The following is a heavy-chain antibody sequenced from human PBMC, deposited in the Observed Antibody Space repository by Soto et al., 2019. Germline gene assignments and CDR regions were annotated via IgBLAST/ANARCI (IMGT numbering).Heavy chain of an antibody. CDR3: ARTGSVVVTANFDY. D-gene: IGHD2-21*02. CDR1: GGTFSSYA. CDR2: IIPIFGTA. V-gene: IGHV1-69*13. J-gene: IGHJ4*02. Sequence: ASVKVSCKASGGTFSSYAISWVRQAPGQGLEWMGVIIPIFGTANYAQKFQGRVTITADVSTSTAYMELSSLRSEDTAVYYCARTGSVVVTANFDYWGQGTLVTVPQ.